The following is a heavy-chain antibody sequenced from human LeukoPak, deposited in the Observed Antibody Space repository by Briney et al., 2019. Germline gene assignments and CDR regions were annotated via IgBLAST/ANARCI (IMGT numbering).Heavy chain of an antibody. D-gene: IGHD3-22*01. CDR1: GGSISSGSYY. CDR2: FYTSGST. Sequence: PSETLSLTCTVSGGSISSGSYYWSWIRQPPGKGLEWIGRFYTSGSTKYNPSLKSRVTISVDTSRNQFSLQLSSVTAADTAVYYCASGGDYYDNSGYYPFDCWGQGTLVTVSS. V-gene: IGHV4-61*02. J-gene: IGHJ4*02. CDR3: ASGGDYYDNSGYYPFDC.